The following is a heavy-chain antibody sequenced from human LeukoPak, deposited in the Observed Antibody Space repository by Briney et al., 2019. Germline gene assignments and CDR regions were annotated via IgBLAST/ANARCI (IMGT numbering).Heavy chain of an antibody. CDR1: GFTFSSYW. CDR2: INSDGSFT. CDR3: ATILTGYYRDY. D-gene: IGHD3-9*01. V-gene: IGHV3-74*01. Sequence: GGSLRLSCEASGFTFSSYWMHWVRQTPGKGLVWVSRINSDGSFTNFADSVKGRFTISRDNAKNTLYLQMNSLRAEDTAVYCCATILTGYYRDYWGQGTLVTVSS. J-gene: IGHJ4*02.